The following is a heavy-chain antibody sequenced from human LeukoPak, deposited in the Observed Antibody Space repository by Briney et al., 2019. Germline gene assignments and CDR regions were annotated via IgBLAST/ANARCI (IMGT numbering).Heavy chain of an antibody. CDR3: AKGFGYWCGGRCYMSGS. V-gene: IGHV3-23*01. D-gene: IGHD2-15*01. J-gene: IGHJ5*02. Sequence: PGGSLRLSCAASGFTFSSYDMRWVRQAPGKGLEWVSGISSSGAYTYYADSVRGRFTISRDNSKTTLYLQMNSMRAEDTAVYYCAKGFGYWCGGRCYMSGSWGQGTLVTVSS. CDR2: ISSSGAYT. CDR1: GFTFSSYD.